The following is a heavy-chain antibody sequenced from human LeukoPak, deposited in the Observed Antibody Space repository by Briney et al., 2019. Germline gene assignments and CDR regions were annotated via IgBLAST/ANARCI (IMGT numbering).Heavy chain of an antibody. CDR2: VYPGDSDT. Sequence: GESLKISCKGSGSSFTSYWIGWVRQMPGKGLEWMGIVYPGDSDTRYSPSFQGQVTISADKSNSTAYLQWSSLKASDTAMYYCARLEPPYDSSGYPGYWGQGTLVTVSS. CDR3: ARLEPPYDSSGYPGY. CDR1: GSSFTSYW. D-gene: IGHD3-22*01. J-gene: IGHJ4*02. V-gene: IGHV5-51*01.